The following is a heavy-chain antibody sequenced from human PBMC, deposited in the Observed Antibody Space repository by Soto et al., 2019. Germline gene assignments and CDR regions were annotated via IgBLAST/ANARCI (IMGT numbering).Heavy chain of an antibody. Sequence: ASVKVSCQASGYTFTSYGISWVRQSPGQGLEWMGWISAYNGNTNYAQKLQGRVTISVDTSKNQFYLKLSSVTAADTAVYYCARHFAGSGLVVVPAATKNWFDPWGQGTLVTVSS. V-gene: IGHV1-18*01. J-gene: IGHJ5*02. D-gene: IGHD2-2*01. CDR3: ARHFAGSGLVVVPAATKNWFDP. CDR2: ISAYNGNT. CDR1: GYTFTSYG.